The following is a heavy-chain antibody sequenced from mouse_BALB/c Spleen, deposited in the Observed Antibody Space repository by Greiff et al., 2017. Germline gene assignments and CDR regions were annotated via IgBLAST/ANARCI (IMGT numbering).Heavy chain of an antibody. J-gene: IGHJ2*01. D-gene: IGHD2-4*01. CDR3: AREDYYDYDGGYFDY. Sequence: VHLVESGPGLVAPSQSLSITCTVSGFSLTSYGVHWVRQPPGKGLEWLGVIWAGGSTNYNSALMSRLSISKDNSKSQVFLKMNSLQTDDTARYYCAREDYYDYDGGYFDYWGQGTTLTVSS. CDR1: GFSLTSYG. CDR2: IWAGGST. V-gene: IGHV2-9*02.